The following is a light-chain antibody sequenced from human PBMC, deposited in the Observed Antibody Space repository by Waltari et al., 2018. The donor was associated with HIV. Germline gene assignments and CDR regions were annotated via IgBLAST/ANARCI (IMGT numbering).Light chain of an antibody. CDR3: EAWDDSVTGPV. V-gene: IGLV1-44*01. CDR2: GHH. J-gene: IGLJ3*02. Sequence: QSVLTQPPSASGTPGHTVNLSCSGTSSNFSTPTLICYQQLPATAPKLLLYGHHQRPSGVPDRFSGSKSATSASLVISDLHSDDEGTYYCEAWDDSVTGPVFGGGTKLTVL. CDR1: SSNFSTPT.